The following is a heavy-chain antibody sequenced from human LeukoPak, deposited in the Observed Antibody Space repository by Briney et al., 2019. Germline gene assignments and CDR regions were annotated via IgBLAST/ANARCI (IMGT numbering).Heavy chain of an antibody. CDR1: GFTFSSYG. CDR3: AKDRRNYYDSSGYLFSDAFDI. Sequence: PGGSLRLSCAASGFTFSSYGMHWVRQAPGKGLEWVAVIWYDGSNKYCADSVKGRFTISRDNSKNTLYLQMNSLRAEDTAVYYCAKDRRNYYDSSGYLFSDAFDIWGQGTMVTVSS. CDR2: IWYDGSNK. J-gene: IGHJ3*02. V-gene: IGHV3-33*06. D-gene: IGHD3-22*01.